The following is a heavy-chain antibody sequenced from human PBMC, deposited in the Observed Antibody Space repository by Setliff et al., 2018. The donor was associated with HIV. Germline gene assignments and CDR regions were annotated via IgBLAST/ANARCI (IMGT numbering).Heavy chain of an antibody. J-gene: IGHJ3*02. Sequence: KPSETLSLTCSVSGRSISSGGSYWSWVRQNPGMGLEWLGYIYDSMKTNYNPSRRSRFSISADTYKNQFYLNLTSVTAADTSLYYCGCDRMSSGYTSAIEIWGQGTVVTVSS. V-gene: IGHV4-31*03. CDR1: GRSISSGGSY. CDR2: IYDSMKT. D-gene: IGHD3-22*01. CDR3: GCDRMSSGYTSAIEI.